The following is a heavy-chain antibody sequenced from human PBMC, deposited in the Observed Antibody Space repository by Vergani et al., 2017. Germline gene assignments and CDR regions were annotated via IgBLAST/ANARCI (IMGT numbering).Heavy chain of an antibody. CDR1: GDSVSSNSAA. CDR3: ARVKYSSGGYGGAPYYYYGMDV. V-gene: IGHV6-1*01. D-gene: IGHD6-19*01. Sequence: QVQLQQSGPGLVKPSQTLSLTCAISGDSVSSNSAAWNWIRQSPSRGLEWLGRTYYRSKWYNDYAVSVKSRITINPDTSKNQFSLQLNSVTPEDTAVYYCARVKYSSGGYGGAPYYYYGMDVWGQGTTVTVSS. J-gene: IGHJ6*02. CDR2: TYYRSKWYN.